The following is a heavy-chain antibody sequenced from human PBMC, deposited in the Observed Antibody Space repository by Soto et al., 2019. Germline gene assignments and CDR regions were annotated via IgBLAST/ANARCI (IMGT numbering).Heavy chain of an antibody. CDR3: ARTLNYYDSSGYYDY. V-gene: IGHV3-33*01. D-gene: IGHD3-22*01. Sequence: LRLSCAASGFTFSSYGMHWVRQAPGKGLEWVAVIWYDGSNKYYADSVKGRFTISRDNSKNTLYLQMNSLRAEDTAVYYCARTLNYYDSSGYYDYWGQGTLVTAPQ. CDR1: GFTFSSYG. J-gene: IGHJ4*02. CDR2: IWYDGSNK.